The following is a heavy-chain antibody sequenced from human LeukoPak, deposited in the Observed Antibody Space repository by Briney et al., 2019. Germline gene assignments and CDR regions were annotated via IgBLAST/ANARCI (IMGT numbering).Heavy chain of an antibody. CDR3: ARDSGYCSGGSCYRPIDS. V-gene: IGHV4-59*12. CDR2: IYYSGST. Sequence: KPSETLSLTCTVSGGSISSYYWSWIRQPPGKGLEWIGYIYYSGSTNYNPSLNRRVPISVPPSNTPFSLTLSSVPAADTAVYYCARDSGYCSGGSCYRPIDSWGQGTLVTVSS. J-gene: IGHJ4*02. CDR1: GGSISSYY. D-gene: IGHD2-15*01.